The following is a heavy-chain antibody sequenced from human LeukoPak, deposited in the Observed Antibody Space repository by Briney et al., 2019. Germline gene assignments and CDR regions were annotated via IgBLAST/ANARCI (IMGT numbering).Heavy chain of an antibody. V-gene: IGHV5-51*01. J-gene: IGHJ3*02. CDR2: IYPRDSDT. D-gene: IGHD3-22*01. Sequence: GESLKISCKGSGYSFSSYWIGWVRQMPGKGLEWLGIIYPRDSDTRYSPSFQGQVTISADKSISTAYLQWSRLKASDTAMYYCARRGYYDTTAFDIWGQGTMVTVSS. CDR3: ARRGYYDTTAFDI. CDR1: GYSFSSYW.